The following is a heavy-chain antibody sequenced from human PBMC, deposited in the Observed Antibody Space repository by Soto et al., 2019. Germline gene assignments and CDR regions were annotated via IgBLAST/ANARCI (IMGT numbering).Heavy chain of an antibody. CDR3: VRGEVPSTMVVFFDY. D-gene: IGHD3-10*01. CDR2: INWEDDK. CDR1: GFSLTTLGMS. V-gene: IGHV2-70*20. Sequence: SGPTLVNPTQTLTLTCSFSGFSLTTLGMSVSWVRQPPGKALEWLALINWEDDKYYRPSLETRLTISKDTSTNRVLLTMTKLDPADTATYYCVRGEVPSTMVVFFDYWGQGALVTVSS. J-gene: IGHJ4*02.